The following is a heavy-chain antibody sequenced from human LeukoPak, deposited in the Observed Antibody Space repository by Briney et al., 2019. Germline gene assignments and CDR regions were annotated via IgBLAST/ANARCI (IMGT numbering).Heavy chain of an antibody. Sequence: GGSLRLSCAASGFTFSSYSMNWVRQAPGKGLEWVSSISSSSSYIYYADSVKGRFTISRDNAKNSLYLQMNSLRAEDTAVYHCAREHEYDGGSFDYWGQGTLVTVSS. D-gene: IGHD4-23*01. CDR3: AREHEYDGGSFDY. V-gene: IGHV3-21*01. CDR2: ISSSSSYI. CDR1: GFTFSSYS. J-gene: IGHJ4*02.